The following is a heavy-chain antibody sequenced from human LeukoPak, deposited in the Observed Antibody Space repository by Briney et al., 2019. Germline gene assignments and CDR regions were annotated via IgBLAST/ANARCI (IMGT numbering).Heavy chain of an antibody. V-gene: IGHV3-23*01. D-gene: IGHD1-20*01. CDR1: GFTFSSSA. CDR3: AKDRITVTPYYFDY. Sequence: GGSLRLSCAASGFTFSSSAMSWVRQAPGKGLEWVSGVSGSGGSTYYADSVKGRFTISRDNSKNTLYLQMNSLRAEDTALYYCAKDRITVTPYYFDYWGQGTLVTVSS. CDR2: VSGSGGST. J-gene: IGHJ4*02.